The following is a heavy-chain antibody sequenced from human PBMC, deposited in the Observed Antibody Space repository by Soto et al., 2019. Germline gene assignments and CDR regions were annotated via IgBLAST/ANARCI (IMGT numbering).Heavy chain of an antibody. CDR1: GGTFSSYA. CDR2: IIPIFGTA. CDR3: AREGYYYDSSGYNYYGMDV. Sequence: SCKASGGTFSSYAISWVRQAPGQGLEWMGGIIPIFGTANYAQKFQGRVTITADESTSTAYMELSSLRSEDTAVYYCAREGYYYDSSGYNYYGMDVWGQGTTVTVSS. J-gene: IGHJ6*02. D-gene: IGHD3-22*01. V-gene: IGHV1-69*01.